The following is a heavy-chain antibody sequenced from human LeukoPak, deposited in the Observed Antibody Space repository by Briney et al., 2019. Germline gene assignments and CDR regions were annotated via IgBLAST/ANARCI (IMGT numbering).Heavy chain of an antibody. CDR1: GDSVSSNSAA. V-gene: IGHV6-1*01. CDR2: TYYRSRWIN. J-gene: IGHJ6*02. CDR3: ARAGDKLGHYYYYGMDV. Sequence: SQTLSLTCAISGDSVSSNSAAWNWIRQSPSRGLEWLGRTYYRSRWINDYAESVKSRITINPDASKNQFSLQLNSVTPEDTAVYYCARAGDKLGHYYYYGMDVWGQGTTVTVSS. D-gene: IGHD4-23*01.